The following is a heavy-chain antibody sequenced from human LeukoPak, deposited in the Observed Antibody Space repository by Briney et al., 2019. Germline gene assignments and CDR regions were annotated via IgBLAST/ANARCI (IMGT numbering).Heavy chain of an antibody. CDR3: ARDLIAAAGRH. V-gene: IGHV3-48*01. CDR1: GFTFSSYS. D-gene: IGHD6-13*01. CDR2: ISSSSSTI. J-gene: IGHJ4*02. Sequence: GGSLRLSCAASGFTFSSYSMNWVRQAPEKGLEWVSYISSSSSTIYYADSVKGRFTISRDNAKNSLYLQMNSLRAEDTAVYYCARDLIAAAGRHWGQGTLVTVSS.